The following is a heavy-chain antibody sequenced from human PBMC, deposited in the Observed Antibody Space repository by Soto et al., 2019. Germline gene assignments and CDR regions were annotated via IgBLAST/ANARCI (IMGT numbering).Heavy chain of an antibody. D-gene: IGHD6-19*01. CDR1: GYSVASYW. J-gene: IGHJ4*02. CDR2: ISPSNSDT. V-gene: IGHV5-51*01. CDR3: ARPSSGVDY. Sequence: PGEALKISCKGSGYSVASYWIGWVRQMPAKKLKRKGIISPSNSDTTYSPSFQDQVTISADKSISTTYLQWSSLKASDTAMYYCARPSSGVDYWGQGTLVTVSS.